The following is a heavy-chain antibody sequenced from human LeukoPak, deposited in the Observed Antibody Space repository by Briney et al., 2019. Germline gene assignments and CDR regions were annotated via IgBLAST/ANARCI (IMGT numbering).Heavy chain of an antibody. J-gene: IGHJ4*02. CDR1: GFTFSSYS. CDR3: ARGPSITMIVVEYDY. Sequence: KPGGSLRLSCAASGFTFSSYSMNWVRQAPGKGLEWVSSISSSSSYIYYADSVKGRFTISRDSAKNSLYLQMNSLRAEDTAVYYCARGPSITMIVVEYDYWGQGTLVTVSS. D-gene: IGHD3-22*01. V-gene: IGHV3-21*01. CDR2: ISSSSSYI.